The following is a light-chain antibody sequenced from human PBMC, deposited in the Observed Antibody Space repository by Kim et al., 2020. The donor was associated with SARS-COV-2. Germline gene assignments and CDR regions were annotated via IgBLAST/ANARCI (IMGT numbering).Light chain of an antibody. CDR1: SSNIGSNT. CDR3: AAWDDSLNGPV. CDR2: SNN. Sequence: ELTQPPSASGTPGQRITISCSGSSSNIGSNTVNWYQQLPGTAPKLLIYSNNQRPSGVPDRFSGSKSGTSASLAISGLQSEDEADYYCAAWDDSLNGPVFGGGTKLTVL. V-gene: IGLV1-44*01. J-gene: IGLJ3*02.